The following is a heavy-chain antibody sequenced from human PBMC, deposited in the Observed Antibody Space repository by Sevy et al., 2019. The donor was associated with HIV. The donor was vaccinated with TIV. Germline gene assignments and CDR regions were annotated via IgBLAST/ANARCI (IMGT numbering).Heavy chain of an antibody. CDR3: ARGKSGYGYALNY. V-gene: IGHV3-66*01. CDR1: GFTVNSNY. CDR2: IHSNDTT. Sequence: GGSLRLSCAASGFTVNSNYMTWVRQAPGKGLEGVSVIHSNDTTYHADSVKDRFTISRDNFKNTLYLHMSSLRAEDTAVYYCARGKSGYGYALNYWGQGTLVSVSS. J-gene: IGHJ4*02. D-gene: IGHD5-18*01.